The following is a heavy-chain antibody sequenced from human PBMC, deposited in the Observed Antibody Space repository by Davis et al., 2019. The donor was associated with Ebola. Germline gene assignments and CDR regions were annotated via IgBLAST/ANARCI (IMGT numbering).Heavy chain of an antibody. Sequence: GGSLRLSCAASGFTFSGSAMHWVRQASGKGLEWVGRIRSKANSYATAYAASVKGRFTISRGDSKNTAYLQMNSLKTEDTAVYYCTTYAGARPGFDYWGQGTLVTVSS. CDR2: IRSKANSYAT. J-gene: IGHJ4*02. D-gene: IGHD7-27*01. V-gene: IGHV3-73*01. CDR3: TTYAGARPGFDY. CDR1: GFTFSGSA.